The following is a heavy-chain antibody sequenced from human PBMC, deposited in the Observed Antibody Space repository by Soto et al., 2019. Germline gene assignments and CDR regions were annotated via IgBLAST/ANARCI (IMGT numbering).Heavy chain of an antibody. CDR3: ARMYRSGYDAFDI. D-gene: IGHD6-19*01. CDR2: IYYSGST. Sequence: QLQLQESGPGLVKPSETLSLTCTVSGGSISSSSYYWGWIRQPPGKGLEWIGSIYYSGSTYYNPSLKCRVTISVDTSKNQFSLKLSSVTAADTAVYYCARMYRSGYDAFDIWGQGTKVTV. CDR1: GGSISSSSYY. J-gene: IGHJ3*02. V-gene: IGHV4-39*01.